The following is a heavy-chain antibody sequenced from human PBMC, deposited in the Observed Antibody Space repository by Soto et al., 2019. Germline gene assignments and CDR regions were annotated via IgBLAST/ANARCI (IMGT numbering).Heavy chain of an antibody. J-gene: IGHJ4*02. Sequence: QLQLQESGPGLVKPSETLSLTCTVSGDSITNAAYYWGWIRQPPGKGLECIGIIYYSGNTYYSPSLKSRVTMSVHTSKNQFSLKLSSVSAAHTSMYYCARVYGSGSYYFDYWGQGTLVTVSS. CDR3: ARVYGSGSYYFDY. D-gene: IGHD3-10*01. CDR2: IYYSGNT. V-gene: IGHV4-39*01. CDR1: GDSITNAAYY.